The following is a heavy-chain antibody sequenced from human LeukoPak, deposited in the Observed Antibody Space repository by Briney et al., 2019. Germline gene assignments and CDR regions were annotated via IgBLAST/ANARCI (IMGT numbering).Heavy chain of an antibody. CDR1: GFTFDDYA. J-gene: IGHJ3*02. V-gene: IGHV3-9*01. D-gene: IGHD6-19*01. CDR2: ISWNSGSI. CDR3: AKGTSGWFDAFDI. Sequence: GGSLRLSCAASGFTFDDYAMHWVRQATGKGLEWVSGISWNSGSIGYADSVKGRFTISRDNAKNSLYLQMNSLRAEDTALYYCAKGTSGWFDAFDIWGQGTMVTVSS.